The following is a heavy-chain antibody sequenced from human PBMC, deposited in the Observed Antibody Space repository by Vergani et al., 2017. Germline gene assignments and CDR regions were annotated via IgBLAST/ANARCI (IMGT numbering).Heavy chain of an antibody. D-gene: IGHD5-12*01. CDR1: GFTFSSYG. V-gene: IGHV3-30*03. CDR2: ISYDGSNK. Sequence: VQLVESGGGLVKPGGSLRLSCAASGFTFSSYGMHWVRQAPGKGLEWVAVISYDGSNKYYADSVKGRFTISRDNSKNTLYLQMNSLRAEDTAVYYCATGGDSGYDYGYWGQGTLVTVSS. J-gene: IGHJ4*02. CDR3: ATGGDSGYDYGY.